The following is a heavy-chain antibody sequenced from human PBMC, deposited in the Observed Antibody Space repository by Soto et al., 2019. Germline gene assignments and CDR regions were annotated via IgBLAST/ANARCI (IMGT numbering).Heavy chain of an antibody. V-gene: IGHV1-18*04. Sequence: ALVKVSCKASGYTFTSYGISWVRQAPGQGLEWMGWISAYNGNTNYAQKLQGRVTMTTDTSTSTAYMELRSLRSDDTAVYYCARDFPLYYGSGSQRNYFDYWGQGTLVTVSS. CDR2: ISAYNGNT. D-gene: IGHD3-10*01. CDR3: ARDFPLYYGSGSQRNYFDY. CDR1: GYTFTSYG. J-gene: IGHJ4*02.